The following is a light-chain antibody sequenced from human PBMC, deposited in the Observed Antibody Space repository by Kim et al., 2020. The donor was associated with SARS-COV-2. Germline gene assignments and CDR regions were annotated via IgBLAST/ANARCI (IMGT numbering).Light chain of an antibody. CDR3: QQYDNGPPIS. Sequence: SPGERATLSCRASQSLSSKLAWYQQKPGQAPRLLIYGASTRATGIPARFSGSGSGTEFTLTLSSVQSEDFALYYCQQYDNGPPISFGQGTRLEIK. CDR1: QSLSSK. CDR2: GAS. V-gene: IGKV3D-15*01. J-gene: IGKJ5*01.